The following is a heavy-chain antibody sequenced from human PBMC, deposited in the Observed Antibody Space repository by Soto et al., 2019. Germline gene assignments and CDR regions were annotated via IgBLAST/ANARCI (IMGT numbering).Heavy chain of an antibody. V-gene: IGHV5-51*01. CDR2: IYPGDSDT. CDR1: GYSFTSYW. Sequence: GESLKISCKGSGYSFTSYWIDWVRQMPGKGLEWMGIIYPGDSDTRYSPSFQDQVTISADKSISTAYLQWSSLKASDTAMYYCARGGGYSYGSYYYYGMDVWGQGTTVTVSS. J-gene: IGHJ6*02. CDR3: ARGGGYSYGSYYYYGMDV. D-gene: IGHD5-18*01.